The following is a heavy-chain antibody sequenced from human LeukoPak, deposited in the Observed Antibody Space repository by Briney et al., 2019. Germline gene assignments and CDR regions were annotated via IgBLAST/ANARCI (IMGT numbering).Heavy chain of an antibody. CDR1: GFTFSSYA. V-gene: IGHV3-23*01. CDR2: ISGSGGST. CDR3: AKVIYGDYADYYYYYYGMDV. D-gene: IGHD4-17*01. Sequence: PGGSLRLSCAASGFTFSSYAMSWVRQAPGKGLEWVSAISGSGGSTYYADSVKGRFTISRDNSKNTLYLQMNSLRAEDTAVYYCAKVIYGDYADYYYYYYGMDVWGLGTTVTVSS. J-gene: IGHJ6*02.